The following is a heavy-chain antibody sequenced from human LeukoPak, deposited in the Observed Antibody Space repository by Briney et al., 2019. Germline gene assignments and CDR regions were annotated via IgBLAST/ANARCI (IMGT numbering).Heavy chain of an antibody. CDR1: GGSIRSYY. Sequence: SETLSLTCTVSGGSIRSYYWSWIRQPAGGGLQWIGYIYYSGSTNYNPSLKSRVTISVDTSKNQFSLKLSSVTAADTAVYYCARARITMVRGVITLFDYWGQGTLVTVSS. J-gene: IGHJ4*02. CDR2: IYYSGST. CDR3: ARARITMVRGVITLFDY. D-gene: IGHD3-10*01. V-gene: IGHV4-59*01.